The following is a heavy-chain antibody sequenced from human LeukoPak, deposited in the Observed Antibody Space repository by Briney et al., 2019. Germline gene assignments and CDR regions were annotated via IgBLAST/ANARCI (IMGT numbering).Heavy chain of an antibody. CDR3: VGETTVTAADAFDI. CDR2: ISRSGADT. CDR1: GFTFSSFA. D-gene: IGHD4-17*01. J-gene: IGHJ3*02. Sequence: PGGSLRLSCAASGFTFSSFAISWVRQPPGKGLEWVSAISRSGADTYYADSVKGRFTISRDNSKNTLYLQMDSLRAEDTAVYFCVGETTVTAADAFDIWGQGTMVTVSS. V-gene: IGHV3-23*01.